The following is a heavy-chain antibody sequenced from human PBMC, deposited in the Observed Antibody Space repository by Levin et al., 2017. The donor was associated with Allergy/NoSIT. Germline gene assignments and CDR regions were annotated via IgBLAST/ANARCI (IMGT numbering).Heavy chain of an antibody. V-gene: IGHV1-69*02. CDR2: IITTYDQA. D-gene: IGHD2-8*01. J-gene: IGHJ4*02. Sequence: SVKVSCKTSGYTLTFYTISWVRQAPGRGLEWLGRIITTYDQAIYAQNFQGRVTITADNSTSTAYLDLSSLTYEDTAIYYCAGGKGEGTSPTCFVSVDHWGQGTLVTVSS. CDR1: GYTLTFYT. CDR3: AGGKGEGTSPTCFVSVDH.